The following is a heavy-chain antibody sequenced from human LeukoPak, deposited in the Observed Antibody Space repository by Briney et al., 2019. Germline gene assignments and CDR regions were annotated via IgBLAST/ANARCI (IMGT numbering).Heavy chain of an antibody. D-gene: IGHD5-24*01. CDR3: ARVEMATIWRYYYYYMDV. CDR1: GGSISSYY. Sequence: PSETLSLTCTVSGGSISSYYWSWIRQPPGKGLEWIGYIYYSGSTNYNPSLKSRVTISVDTSKNQFSLKLSSVTAADTAVYYCARVEMATIWRYYYYYMDVWGKGTTVTVSS. CDR2: IYYSGST. V-gene: IGHV4-59*01. J-gene: IGHJ6*03.